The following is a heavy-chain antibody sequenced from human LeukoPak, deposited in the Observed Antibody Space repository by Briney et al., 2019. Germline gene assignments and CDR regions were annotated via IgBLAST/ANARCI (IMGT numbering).Heavy chain of an antibody. Sequence: PSETLSLTCSISGGSISSYYWSWIRQPPGKGLEWIGYIYYSGSTNYDSSLKSRVTISVDTSKNQFSLKLSSVTAAGTAVYYCARDRGGYSSGCLDYWGQGALVTVSS. CDR2: IYYSGST. D-gene: IGHD6-19*01. J-gene: IGHJ4*02. CDR3: ARDRGGYSSGCLDY. CDR1: GGSISSYY. V-gene: IGHV4-59*01.